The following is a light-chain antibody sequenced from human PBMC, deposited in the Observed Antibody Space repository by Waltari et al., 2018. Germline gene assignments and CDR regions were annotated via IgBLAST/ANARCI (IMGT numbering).Light chain of an antibody. CDR3: QQSHTMLYT. Sequence: DIQLTQSPSSLSASLGDRVTITSRASQNIDTFLNWYQQRPGKAPKVLIYGASSLQTGVPSRFSGSGSGTQFTLTIRSLQPGDFATYYCQQSHTMLYTFGQGTKLEIK. CDR1: QNIDTF. J-gene: IGKJ2*01. CDR2: GAS. V-gene: IGKV1-39*01.